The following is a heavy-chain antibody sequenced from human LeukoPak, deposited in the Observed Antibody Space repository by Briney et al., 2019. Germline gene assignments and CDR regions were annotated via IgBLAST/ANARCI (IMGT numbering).Heavy chain of an antibody. J-gene: IGHJ3*02. D-gene: IGHD3-10*01. Sequence: SETLSLTCAVYGGSFSGYYWSWIRQPPGKGLEWIGEINHSGSTNYNPSLKSRVTISVDTSKNQFSLKLSSVTAADTAVYYCASDYGSGSADDAFDIWGQGTMVTVSS. CDR1: GGSFSGYY. CDR3: ASDYGSGSADDAFDI. CDR2: INHSGST. V-gene: IGHV4-34*01.